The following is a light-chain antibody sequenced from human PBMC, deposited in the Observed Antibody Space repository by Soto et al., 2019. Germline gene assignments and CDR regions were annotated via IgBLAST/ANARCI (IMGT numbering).Light chain of an antibody. V-gene: IGKV3-20*01. Sequence: IMLTQSPGTLSLSPGARATLFCRASQSVRSNFLAWYNQRPGQAPRLLIYGASNRATGIPDRFSGSGSGTDFTLTISRLEPEDFATYYCQQSYSTLSITFGQGTRLEIK. CDR3: QQSYSTLSIT. J-gene: IGKJ5*01. CDR2: GAS. CDR1: QSVRSNF.